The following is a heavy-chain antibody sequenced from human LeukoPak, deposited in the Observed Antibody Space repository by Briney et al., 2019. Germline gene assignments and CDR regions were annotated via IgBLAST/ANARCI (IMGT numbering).Heavy chain of an antibody. Sequence: GGSLRLSCAASGYTFSDHWMSWVRQAPGKGLEWVSAISASGSSTYYADSVKGRFTISRDNSKNTLYLQMNSLRAEDTAVYYCTNRPAAAGFLWGQGTLVTVSS. D-gene: IGHD6-13*01. CDR3: TNRPAAAGFL. J-gene: IGHJ4*02. CDR2: ISASGSST. V-gene: IGHV3-23*01. CDR1: GYTFSDHW.